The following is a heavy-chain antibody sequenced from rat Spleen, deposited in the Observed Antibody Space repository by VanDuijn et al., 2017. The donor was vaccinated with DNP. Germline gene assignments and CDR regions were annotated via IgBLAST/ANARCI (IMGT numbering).Heavy chain of an antibody. CDR1: GFTFSNYN. CDR2: IIYDGSRT. V-gene: IGHV5S10*01. CDR3: ATSLTGRA. J-gene: IGHJ2*01. Sequence: EVQLVESGGGLVQPGGSLKLSCAASGFTFSNYNMAWVRQAPKKGLGWVATIIYDGSRTYYRASVKGRFTISRDDAKSTLYLQMDSLRSEDTATYYCATSLTGRAWGQGVMVTVSS. D-gene: IGHD5-1*01.